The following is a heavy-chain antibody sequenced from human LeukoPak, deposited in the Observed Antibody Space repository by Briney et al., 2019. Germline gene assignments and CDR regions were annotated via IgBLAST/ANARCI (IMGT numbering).Heavy chain of an antibody. Sequence: ASVKVSCKASGYTFTSYGISWVRQAPGQGLEWMGWISAYNGNTNYAQKFQGRVTMTRDTSTSTVYMELSSLRSEDTAVYYCARGVNSDNPSDYWGQGTLVTVSS. CDR3: ARGVNSDNPSDY. D-gene: IGHD1-26*01. V-gene: IGHV1-18*01. CDR1: GYTFTSYG. J-gene: IGHJ4*02. CDR2: ISAYNGNT.